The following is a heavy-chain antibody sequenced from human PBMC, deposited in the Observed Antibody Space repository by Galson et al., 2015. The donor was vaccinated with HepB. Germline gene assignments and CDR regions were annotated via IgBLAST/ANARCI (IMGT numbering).Heavy chain of an antibody. CDR3: ARAKGYSYINWFDP. D-gene: IGHD5-18*01. V-gene: IGHV4-31*03. J-gene: IGHJ5*02. CDR1: GGSISSGGYY. Sequence: CTVSGGSISSGGYYWSWIRQHPGKGLEWIGYIYYSGSTYYNPSLKSRVTISVDKSKNQFSLKLSSVTAADTAVYYCARAKGYSYINWFDPWGQGTLVTVSS. CDR2: IYYSGST.